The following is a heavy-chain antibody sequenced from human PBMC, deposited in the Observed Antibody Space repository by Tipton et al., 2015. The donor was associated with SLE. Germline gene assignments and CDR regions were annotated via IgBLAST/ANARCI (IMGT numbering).Heavy chain of an antibody. J-gene: IGHJ5*02. CDR1: GGSFSGYY. CDR3: ARETTFPHWFDP. Sequence: TLSLTCAVYGGSFSGYYWSWIRQPPGKGLEWIGEINHSGSTNYNPSLKSRVTISVDTSKNQFSLKLSSVTAADTAVYYCARETTFPHWFDPWGQGTLVTVSS. V-gene: IGHV4-34*01. D-gene: IGHD2/OR15-2a*01. CDR2: INHSGST.